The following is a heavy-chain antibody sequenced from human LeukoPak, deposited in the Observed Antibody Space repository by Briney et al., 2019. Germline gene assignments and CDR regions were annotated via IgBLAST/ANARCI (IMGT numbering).Heavy chain of an antibody. CDR2: ISGSGGST. CDR1: GFTFSSYA. J-gene: IGHJ4*02. Sequence: GGSLRLSCAASGFTFSSYAMSWVRQAPGKGLEWVSAISGSGGSTYYADSVKGRFTISRDNSKNTLYLQMNSLRAEDTAVYYCARDQGLRYFDWVFDYWGQGTLVTVSS. V-gene: IGHV3-23*01. CDR3: ARDQGLRYFDWVFDY. D-gene: IGHD3-9*01.